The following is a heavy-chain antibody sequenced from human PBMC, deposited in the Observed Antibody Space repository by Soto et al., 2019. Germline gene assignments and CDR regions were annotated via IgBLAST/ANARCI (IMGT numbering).Heavy chain of an antibody. CDR2: ISSSSSYI. Sequence: GGSLRLSCAASGFTFSSYSMNWVRQAPGKGLEWVSSISSSSSYIYYADSVKGRFTISRDNAKNSLYLQMNSLRAEDTAVYYCARDLPPIDSYGLHYYYGMDVWGQGTTVTVSS. J-gene: IGHJ6*02. CDR1: GFTFSSYS. D-gene: IGHD5-18*01. CDR3: ARDLPPIDSYGLHYYYGMDV. V-gene: IGHV3-21*01.